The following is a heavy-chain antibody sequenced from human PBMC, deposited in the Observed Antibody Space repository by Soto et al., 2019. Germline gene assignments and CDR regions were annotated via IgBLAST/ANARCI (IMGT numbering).Heavy chain of an antibody. CDR1: GFDFGSFG. CDR3: SADHPHMAMGWPV. CDR2: IVVVSGST. Sequence: SVKVSCKASGFDFGSFGIQFLRQTRGRGLEWIGWIVVVSGSTNYARHFQGGVAISRDMSSSTAYLDLSDLKSDDTAVYFCSADHPHMAMGWPVWGR. J-gene: IGHJ2*01. V-gene: IGHV1-58*02. D-gene: IGHD1-26*01.